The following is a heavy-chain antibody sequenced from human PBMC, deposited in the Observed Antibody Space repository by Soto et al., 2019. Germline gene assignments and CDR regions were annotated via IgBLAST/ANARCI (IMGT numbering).Heavy chain of an antibody. CDR2: IFSSDST. D-gene: IGHD2-15*01. CDR1: GDSIRSYY. Sequence: SETLSLTCTVSGDSIRSYYWNWVRQPAGQGLEWIGRIFSSDSTNYNSSLKNRVTMSIDTSKNQISLKLSSVTAADTAVYFCARGSKTAVAAFDTWGQGTLVTGSA. J-gene: IGHJ4*02. CDR3: ARGSKTAVAAFDT. V-gene: IGHV4-4*07.